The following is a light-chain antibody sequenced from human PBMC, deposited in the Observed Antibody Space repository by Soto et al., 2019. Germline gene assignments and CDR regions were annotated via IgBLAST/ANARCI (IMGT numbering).Light chain of an antibody. CDR2: KAS. J-gene: IGKJ1*01. V-gene: IGKV1-5*03. CDR1: QSISNW. CDR3: QQYNTFSRT. Sequence: DIQMTQSPSNLSASVGARVTITCRASQSISNWLAWYQQRPGKAPKLLIYKASSLEGGVPSRFSGSGSGTKFTLTIRSLQPDDFATYYCQQYNTFSRTFGQGNKVEIK.